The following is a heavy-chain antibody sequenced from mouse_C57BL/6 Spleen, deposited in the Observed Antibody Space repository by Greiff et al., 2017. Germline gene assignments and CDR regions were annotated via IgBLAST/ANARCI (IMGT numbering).Heavy chain of an antibody. Sequence: QVQLQQPGAELVRPGSSVKLSCKASGYTFTSYWMDWVKQRPGQGLQWIGNIYPSDSETHYNQKFKDKATLTVDKSSSTADMRLSSLTSEDSAVYYCARRGIRGSSLWYFDVWGTGTTVTVSS. CDR1: GYTFTSYW. CDR3: ARRGIRGSSLWYFDV. V-gene: IGHV1-61*01. D-gene: IGHD1-1*01. CDR2: IYPSDSET. J-gene: IGHJ1*03.